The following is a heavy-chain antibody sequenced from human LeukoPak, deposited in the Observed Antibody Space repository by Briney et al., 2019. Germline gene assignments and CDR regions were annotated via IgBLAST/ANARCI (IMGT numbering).Heavy chain of an antibody. V-gene: IGHV4-59*01. CDR3: ARVGVDYSGNIIKYFFDY. D-gene: IGHD4-23*01. CDR1: GGSISSYY. Sequence: SSETLSLTCTVSGGSISSYYWSWIRQPPGKGLEWIGYIYNSGSTNYNPSLKSRVTISVDTSKNQFSLKLSPVTAADTAVYYCARVGVDYSGNIIKYFFDYWGQGTLVTVSS. J-gene: IGHJ4*02. CDR2: IYNSGST.